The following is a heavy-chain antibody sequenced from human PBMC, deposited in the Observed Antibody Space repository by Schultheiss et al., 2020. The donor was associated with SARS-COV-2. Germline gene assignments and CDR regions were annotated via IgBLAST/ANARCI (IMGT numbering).Heavy chain of an antibody. J-gene: IGHJ6*02. CDR3: ARDRTLYGDYVPYYYGMDV. D-gene: IGHD4-17*01. V-gene: IGHV4-59*01. Sequence: SLTLSLTCTVSGGSISSYYWSWIRQHPGKGLEWIGYIYYSGSTYYNPSLKSRVTISVDTSKNQFSLKLSSVTAADTAVYYCARDRTLYGDYVPYYYGMDVWGQGTTVTVSS. CDR2: IYYSGST. CDR1: GGSISSYY.